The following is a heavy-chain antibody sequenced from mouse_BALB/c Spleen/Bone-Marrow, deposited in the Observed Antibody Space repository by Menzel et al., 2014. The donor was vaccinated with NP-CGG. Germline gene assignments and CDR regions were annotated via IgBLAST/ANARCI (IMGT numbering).Heavy chain of an antibody. J-gene: IGHJ3*01. D-gene: IGHD2-4*01. Sequence: EVNLVESGGGLVKPGGSLKLSCAASGFTFSSYAMSWVRQTPEKRLEWVASINNGGSTYYPDSVKGRFTISRDNARNILFLQMSSLRSEDTAMYYCARERDYDWFAYWGQGTLVTVSA. CDR2: INNGGST. CDR1: GFTFSSYA. V-gene: IGHV5-6-5*01. CDR3: ARERDYDWFAY.